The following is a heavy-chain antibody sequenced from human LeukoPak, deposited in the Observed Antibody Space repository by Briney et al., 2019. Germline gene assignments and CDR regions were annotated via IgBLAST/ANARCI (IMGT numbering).Heavy chain of an antibody. CDR3: ARVPGYSYGYPPFGGGYYYYMDV. CDR2: ISAYNGNT. J-gene: IGHJ6*03. V-gene: IGHV1-18*01. Sequence: ASVKVSCKASGYTFTSYGISWVRQAPGQGLEWMGCISAYNGNTNYAQKLQGRVTMTTDTSTSTAYMELRSLRSDDTAVYYCARVPGYSYGYPPFGGGYYYYMDVWGKGTTVTVSS. D-gene: IGHD5-18*01. CDR1: GYTFTSYG.